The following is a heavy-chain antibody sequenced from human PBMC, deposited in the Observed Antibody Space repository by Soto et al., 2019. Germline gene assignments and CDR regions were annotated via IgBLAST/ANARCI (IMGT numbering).Heavy chain of an antibody. J-gene: IGHJ4*02. CDR3: ARGPGSSDY. Sequence: SETLSLTCTVSGGSIISYYWSWIRQPPGKGLEWIGYIYYSGSTNYNPSLKSRVTISVDTSKNQFSLKLSSVTAADTAVYYCARGPGSSDYWGQGTLVTVSS. V-gene: IGHV4-59*01. CDR2: IYYSGST. CDR1: GGSIISYY. D-gene: IGHD2-2*01.